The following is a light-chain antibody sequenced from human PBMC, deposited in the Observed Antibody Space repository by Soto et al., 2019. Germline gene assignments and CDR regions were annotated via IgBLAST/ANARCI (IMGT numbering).Light chain of an antibody. CDR1: SSDVGGYNY. Sequence: QSVLTQPASVSGSPGQSITISCTGTSSDVGGYNYVSWYQQHPGKAPKLMIYEVSNRPSGVSNRFPGSKSGNTASLTISGLQAEDEADYYCSSYTSSSTRVFGTGTKVNVL. CDR2: EVS. V-gene: IGLV2-14*01. CDR3: SSYTSSSTRV. J-gene: IGLJ1*01.